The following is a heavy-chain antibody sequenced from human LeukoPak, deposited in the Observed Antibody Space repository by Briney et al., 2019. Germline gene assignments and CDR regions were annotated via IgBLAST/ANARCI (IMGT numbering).Heavy chain of an antibody. J-gene: IGHJ4*02. CDR3: TTYRSGHY. D-gene: IGHD6-19*01. CDR1: GFTFSGSD. Sequence: GGSLKLSCAASGFTFSGSDIHWVRQASGKGLEWVGRITTKHSNYATAYAASVKGRFTIARDDSENTAYLQMNSLKTEDTAVYYCTTYRSGHYWGQGTLATVSS. V-gene: IGHV3-73*01. CDR2: ITTKHSNYAT.